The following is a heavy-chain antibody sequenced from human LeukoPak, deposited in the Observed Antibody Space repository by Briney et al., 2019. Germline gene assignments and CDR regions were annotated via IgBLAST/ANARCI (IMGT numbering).Heavy chain of an antibody. CDR1: GGSNSSGDYY. V-gene: IGHV4-30-4*01. J-gene: IGHJ6*02. CDR3: ASQGYCSGGSCYGMDV. Sequence: SQTLSLTCTVSGGSNSSGDYYWSWIRQHPEKGLEWIGYTFYSGSTYYNPSLKSRVTISVDTSKNQFSLKLSSVTAADTAVHYCASQGYCSGGSCYGMDVWGQGTTVTVSS. D-gene: IGHD2-15*01. CDR2: TFYSGST.